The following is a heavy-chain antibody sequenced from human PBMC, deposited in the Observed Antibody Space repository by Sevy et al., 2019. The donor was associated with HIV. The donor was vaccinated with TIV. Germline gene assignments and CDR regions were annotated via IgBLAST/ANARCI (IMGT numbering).Heavy chain of an antibody. J-gene: IGHJ6*03. CDR3: ARANTIFGVDDYYYMDV. CDR1: GYTFTSYG. Sequence: ASVKVSCKASGYTFTSYGISWVRQAPGQGLEWMGWISAYNGNTNYAQKLQGRVTMTTDTSTSTAYMELSSLRSDDTAVYYCARANTIFGVDDYYYMDVWGKGTTVTVSS. D-gene: IGHD3-3*01. V-gene: IGHV1-18*04. CDR2: ISAYNGNT.